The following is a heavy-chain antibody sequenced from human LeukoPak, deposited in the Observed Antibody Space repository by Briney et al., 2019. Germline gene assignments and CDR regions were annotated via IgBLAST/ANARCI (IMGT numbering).Heavy chain of an antibody. CDR3: ARGVSSSWYYFDY. Sequence: PRGSLRLSSAASGFTSSDSYMSWIRQAPGKGLEWVPYISSSSSYTNYADSVKGRFTISRDNAKNSLYLQMNSLRAEDTAVYYCARGVSSSWYYFDYWGQGTLVTVSS. J-gene: IGHJ4*02. CDR2: ISSSSSYT. V-gene: IGHV3-11*06. D-gene: IGHD6-13*01. CDR1: GFTSSDSY.